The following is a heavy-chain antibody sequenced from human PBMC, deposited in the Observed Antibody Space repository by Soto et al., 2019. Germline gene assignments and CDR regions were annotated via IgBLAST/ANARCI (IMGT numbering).Heavy chain of an antibody. J-gene: IGHJ6*02. CDR2: ISYDGSNK. D-gene: IGHD3-10*02. Sequence: GGSLRLSCAASGFTFSSYGMHWVRQAPGKGLEWVAVISYDGSNKYYADSVKGRFTISRDNSKNTLYLQMNSLRAEDTAVYYCAKDVVRGDRPGSHSSYYYGMDVWGQGTTVTVSS. CDR1: GFTFSSYG. V-gene: IGHV3-30*18. CDR3: AKDVVRGDRPGSHSSYYYGMDV.